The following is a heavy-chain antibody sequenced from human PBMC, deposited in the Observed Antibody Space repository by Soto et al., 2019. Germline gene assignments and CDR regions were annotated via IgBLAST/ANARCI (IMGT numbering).Heavy chain of an antibody. V-gene: IGHV1-8*01. Sequence: QVQLVQSGAAVKKPGASVKVSCMASGYTFTSHDINWVRQAAGQGLEWMGWMNPDSGDAGFAQKFKGRVTMTRNTSITTANMEMDSLRSEDTAVYYCTRGTEKEYWVTACAFDIWGQGTVVTVS. CDR1: GYTFTSHD. J-gene: IGHJ3*02. CDR3: TRGTEKEYWVTACAFDI. D-gene: IGHD2-21*02. CDR2: MNPDSGDA.